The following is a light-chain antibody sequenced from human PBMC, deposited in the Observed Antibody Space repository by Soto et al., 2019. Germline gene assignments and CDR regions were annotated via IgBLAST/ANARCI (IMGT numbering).Light chain of an antibody. CDR1: QGISSY. Sequence: AIRMTQSPSSLSASTGDRVTITCRASQGISSYLAWYQQKPGKAPKLLIYAASTLQSGVPSRLSGSGSGTDFTLTIICLQSEDFATYYCQQYYSYPRTFGQGTKVDIK. CDR3: QQYYSYPRT. V-gene: IGKV1-8*01. CDR2: AAS. J-gene: IGKJ1*01.